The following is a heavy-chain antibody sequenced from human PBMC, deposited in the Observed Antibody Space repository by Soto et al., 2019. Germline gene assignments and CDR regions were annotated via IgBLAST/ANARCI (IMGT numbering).Heavy chain of an antibody. J-gene: IGHJ4*02. Sequence: QEQLVESGGGVVQPGRSLRLSCVVSGFTFSTYGMHWVRQAPGKGLEWVAVASFDGSKKYTTDSVKGRFTISRDNSKNTLHLQTNTLRPDDTAVYYCAKDIAHMGMVFDLWGTGTLVTVSS. D-gene: IGHD2-21*01. CDR3: AKDIAHMGMVFDL. CDR2: ASFDGSKK. CDR1: GFTFSTYG. V-gene: IGHV3-30*18.